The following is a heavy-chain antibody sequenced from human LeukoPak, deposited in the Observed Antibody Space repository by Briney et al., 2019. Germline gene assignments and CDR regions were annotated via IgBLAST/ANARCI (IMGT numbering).Heavy chain of an antibody. D-gene: IGHD3-3*01. CDR1: GGSISMTNYY. CDR3: ARLRPSTSFWSGPNWFDP. J-gene: IGHJ5*02. V-gene: IGHV4-39*01. CDR2: IFYSGST. Sequence: SETLSLTCTVSGGSISMTNYYWGWIRQPPGKGLEWIGSIFYSGSTYYNPSLKSRVTISVDTSKNQFSLKLSSVTAADTAVYYCARLRPSTSFWSGPNWFDPWGQGTLVTVSS.